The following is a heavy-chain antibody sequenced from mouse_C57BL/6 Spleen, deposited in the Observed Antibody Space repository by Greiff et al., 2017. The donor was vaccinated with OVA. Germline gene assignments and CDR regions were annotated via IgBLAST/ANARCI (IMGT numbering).Heavy chain of an antibody. CDR1: GYTFTDYY. V-gene: IGHV1-26*01. CDR2: INPNNGGT. CDR3: ARGDYYGSWFAY. J-gene: IGHJ3*01. D-gene: IGHD1-1*01. Sequence: VQLKQSGPELVKPGASVKISCKASGYTFTDYYMNWVKQSHGKSLEWIGDINPNNGGTSYNQKFKGKATLTVDKSSSTAYMELRSLTSEDSAVYYCARGDYYGSWFAYWGQGTLVTVSA.